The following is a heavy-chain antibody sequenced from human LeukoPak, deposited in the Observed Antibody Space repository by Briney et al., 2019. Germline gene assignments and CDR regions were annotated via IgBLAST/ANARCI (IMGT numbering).Heavy chain of an antibody. CDR3: ARDGYGSGKGYFDY. CDR2: INPNSGGT. CDR1: GYTFTGYY. Sequence: ASVKVSCKASGYTFTGYYMHWVRQAPGQGLGWMGWINPNSGGTNSVQKLQGRVTMTTDTSTSTAYMELRSLRSDDTAVYYCARDGYGSGKGYFDYWGQGTLVTVSS. D-gene: IGHD3-10*01. J-gene: IGHJ4*02. V-gene: IGHV1-2*02.